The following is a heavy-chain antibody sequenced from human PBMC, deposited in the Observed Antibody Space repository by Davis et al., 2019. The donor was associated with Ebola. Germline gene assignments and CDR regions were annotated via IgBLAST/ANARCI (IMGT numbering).Heavy chain of an antibody. CDR2: INRSGST. Sequence: MPGGSLRLSCDVFGGSFGTYYWSWIRQPPGKGLEWIGEINRSGSTNYDPSLMSRVSVTVDTSKNQLSLKLSHVTAADTAVYYCARSLLRFLEGPDTWGQGTLVTVSS. V-gene: IGHV4-34*01. CDR1: GGSFGTYY. CDR3: ARSLLRFLEGPDT. J-gene: IGHJ5*02. D-gene: IGHD3-3*01.